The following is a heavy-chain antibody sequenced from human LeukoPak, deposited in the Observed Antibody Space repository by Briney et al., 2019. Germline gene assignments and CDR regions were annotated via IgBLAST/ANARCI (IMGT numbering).Heavy chain of an antibody. V-gene: IGHV3-48*03. CDR1: GFTFSSYE. CDR2: ISSSGSTI. Sequence: GGSLRLSCAASGFTFSSYEMNWVRQAPGKGLEWVSYISSSGSTIYYADSVKGRFTISRDNAKNSLYLQMNSLRAEDTAVYYCARLGYYCSGGSCYLAYFEYWGQGTLVTVSS. D-gene: IGHD2-15*01. CDR3: ARLGYYCSGGSCYLAYFEY. J-gene: IGHJ4*02.